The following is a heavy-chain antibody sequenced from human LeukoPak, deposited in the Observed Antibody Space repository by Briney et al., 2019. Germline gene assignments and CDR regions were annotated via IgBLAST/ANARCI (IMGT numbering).Heavy chain of an antibody. CDR3: WRAGCNNNSWFSLNY. V-gene: IGHV1-2*02. CDR1: GYTFTGYY. D-gene: IGHD6-13*01. CDR2: INPNSGGT. J-gene: IGHJ4*01. Sequence: ASVKVSCKASGYTFTGYYTHWVRQAPGQGLEWMGWINPNSGGTNYAQKFQGRVTMTRDTSISTSYMELSRLRSDDTAVYYCWRAGCNNNSWFSLNYSGQGTLVTVSS.